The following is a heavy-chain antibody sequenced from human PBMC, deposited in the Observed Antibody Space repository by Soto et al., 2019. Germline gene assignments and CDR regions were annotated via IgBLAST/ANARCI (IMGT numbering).Heavy chain of an antibody. CDR3: AASTGYYYDSSCYAR. CDR1: GFTFTSSA. CDR2: IVVGSGNT. Sequence: QMQLVQSGPEVKKPGTSVKVSCKASGFTFTSSAVQWVRQARGQRLEWIGWIVVGSGNTNYAQKFQERVTITRDMSTSTAYMELSSLRSEDTAVYYCAASTGYYYDSSCYARWGQGTLVTVSS. V-gene: IGHV1-58*01. J-gene: IGHJ4*02. D-gene: IGHD3-22*01.